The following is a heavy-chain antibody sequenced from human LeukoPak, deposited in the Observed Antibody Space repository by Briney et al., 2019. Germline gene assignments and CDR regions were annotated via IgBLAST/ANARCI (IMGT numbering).Heavy chain of an antibody. V-gene: IGHV4-59*01. Sequence: SETPSLTCTVSGGSISSYYWSWIRQPPGKGLEWIGYIYYSGSTNYNPSLKSRVTISVDTSKNQFSLKLSSVTAADTAVYYCARAGPATLWFGESDFDYWGQGTLVTVSS. J-gene: IGHJ4*02. CDR3: ARAGPATLWFGESDFDY. D-gene: IGHD3-10*01. CDR1: GGSISSYY. CDR2: IYYSGST.